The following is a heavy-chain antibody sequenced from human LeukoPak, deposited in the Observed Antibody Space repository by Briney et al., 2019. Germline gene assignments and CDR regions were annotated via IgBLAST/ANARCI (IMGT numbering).Heavy chain of an antibody. J-gene: IGHJ3*02. CDR3: ARVYSSGFGAFDI. CDR1: GGSISSFY. Sequence: SETLSLTCTVSGGSISSFYWSWIRQPPGKGLEWIGYIYYSGSTNYNPYLKSRVTISVDTSKNQFSLKLSSVTATDTAVYYCARVYSSGFGAFDIWGQGTMVTVCS. D-gene: IGHD6-19*01. CDR2: IYYSGST. V-gene: IGHV4-59*01.